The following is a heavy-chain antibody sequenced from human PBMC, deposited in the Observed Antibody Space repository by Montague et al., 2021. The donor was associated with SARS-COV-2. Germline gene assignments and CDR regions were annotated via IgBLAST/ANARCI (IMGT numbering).Heavy chain of an antibody. CDR2: INQDVTAK. CDR3: ARSPRGSGTGWLDY. Sequence: SLRLSCAASGFTSGDYQMTWVRQAPGKGLQWVANINQDVTAKTYVDSVKGRFTISRDNAKNSLILQMNSLKDEDTAVYYCARSPRGSGTGWLDYWGQGTLVTVSS. D-gene: IGHD3/OR15-3a*01. V-gene: IGHV3-7*01. J-gene: IGHJ4*02. CDR1: GFTSGDYQ.